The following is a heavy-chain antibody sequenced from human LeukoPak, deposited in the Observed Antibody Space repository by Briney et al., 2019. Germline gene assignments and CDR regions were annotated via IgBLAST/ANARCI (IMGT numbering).Heavy chain of an antibody. Sequence: GGSLRLSCAASGFTFSSYAMSWVRQAPGKGLEWVSAISGSGGSTYYADSVKGRFTISGDNSKNTLYLQMNSLRAEDTAVYYCAKEMITMVRGVKPFDYWGQGTLVTVSS. CDR1: GFTFSSYA. V-gene: IGHV3-23*01. CDR2: ISGSGGST. J-gene: IGHJ4*02. CDR3: AKEMITMVRGVKPFDY. D-gene: IGHD3-10*01.